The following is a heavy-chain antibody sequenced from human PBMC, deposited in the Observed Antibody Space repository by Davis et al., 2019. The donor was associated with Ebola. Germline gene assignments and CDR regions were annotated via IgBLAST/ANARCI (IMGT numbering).Heavy chain of an antibody. V-gene: IGHV1-69*06. J-gene: IGHJ6*02. CDR2: IIPIFGTA. CDR3: ARGRRITIFGGYYGMDV. D-gene: IGHD3-3*01. Sequence: SVKVSCKASGGTFSSYAISWVRQAPGQGLEWMGGIIPIFGTANYAQKFQGRVTITADTSTSTVYMELSSLRSEDTAVYYCARGRRITIFGGYYGMDVWGQGTTVTVSS. CDR1: GGTFSSYA.